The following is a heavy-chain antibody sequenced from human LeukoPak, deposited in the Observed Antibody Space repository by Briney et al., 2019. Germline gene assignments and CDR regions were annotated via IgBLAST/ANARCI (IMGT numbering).Heavy chain of an antibody. D-gene: IGHD6-13*01. V-gene: IGHV4-4*07. CDR2: IYTSGST. Sequence: SETLSLTCTVSGGSISSYYWSWIRQPAGKGLEWIGRIYTSGSTNYNPSLKSRVTMSVDTSKNQFSLKLSSVTAADTAVYYCARVSMGSWYPYYYYGMDVWGQGTTVTVS. CDR3: ARVSMGSWYPYYYYGMDV. J-gene: IGHJ6*02. CDR1: GGSISSYY.